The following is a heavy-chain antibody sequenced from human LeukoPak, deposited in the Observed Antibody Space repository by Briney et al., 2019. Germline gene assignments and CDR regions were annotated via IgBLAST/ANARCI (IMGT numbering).Heavy chain of an antibody. CDR3: ARAYSGFEAFDY. CDR1: GYTFTGYY. CDR2: INPSSGGT. D-gene: IGHD5-12*01. J-gene: IGHJ4*02. V-gene: IGHV1-2*02. Sequence: ASVKVSCKASGYTFTGYYLHWVRQAPGQGLERMGWINPSSGGTNYAHKFQGRVTMTRDTSISTAYMELSRLRSDDTAVYFCARAYSGFEAFDYWGQGTLVTVSS.